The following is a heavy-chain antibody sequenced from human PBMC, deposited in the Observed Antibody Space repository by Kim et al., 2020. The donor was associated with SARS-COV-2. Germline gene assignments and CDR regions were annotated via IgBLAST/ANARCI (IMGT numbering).Heavy chain of an antibody. CDR1: GGSISSSSYY. D-gene: IGHD6-13*01. CDR3: ASPLSAGRFHT. V-gene: IGHV4-39*01. J-gene: IGHJ5*02. Sequence: SETLSLTCTVSGGSISSSSYYWGWIRQPPGKGLEWIGSIYYSGSTYYNPSLKSRATISVDTSNNQFPLKLSPVTAAATVEYYSASPLSAGRFHTWCQGT. CDR2: IYYSGST.